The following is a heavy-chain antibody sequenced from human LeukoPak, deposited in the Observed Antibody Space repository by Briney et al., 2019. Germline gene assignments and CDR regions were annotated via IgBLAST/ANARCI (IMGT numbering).Heavy chain of an antibody. CDR3: ARDLAAAAGHDAFDI. J-gene: IGHJ3*02. CDR2: IYYSGST. CDR1: GGSISTYY. Sequence: SETLSLTCTVSGGSISTYYWNWIRQPPGKGLEWIGYIYYSGSTNYNPSLKSRVTISVDTSKNQFSLKLSSVTAADTAVYYCARDLAAAAGHDAFDIWGQGTMVTVSS. V-gene: IGHV4-59*01. D-gene: IGHD6-13*01.